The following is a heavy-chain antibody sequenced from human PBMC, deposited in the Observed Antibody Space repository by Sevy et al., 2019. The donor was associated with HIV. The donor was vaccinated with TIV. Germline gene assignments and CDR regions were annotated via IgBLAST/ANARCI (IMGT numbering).Heavy chain of an antibody. D-gene: IGHD2-2*01. CDR3: ARTRRKIGAMSSTSPSGFDP. CDR1: GGSFSGYY. CDR2: INHSGST. Sequence: SETLSLTCAVYGGSFSGYYWSWIRQPPGKGLEWIGEINHSGSTNYNPSLKSRVTISVDTSKNQFSLKQSSVTAADTAVYYCARTRRKIGAMSSTSPSGFDPWGQGTLVTVSS. J-gene: IGHJ5*02. V-gene: IGHV4-34*01.